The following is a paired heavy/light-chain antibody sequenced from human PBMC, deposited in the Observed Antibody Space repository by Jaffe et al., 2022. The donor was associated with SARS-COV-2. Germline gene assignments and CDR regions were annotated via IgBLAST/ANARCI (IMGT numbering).Light chain of an antibody. J-gene: IGKJ2*01. CDR3: QHYYSVPYT. Sequence: DIVMTQSPDSLAVSLGERATINCKSSQSVLYSSNNKNYLAWYQQKPGQPPKLLIYWASTRESGVPDRFTGSGSGTDFTLTISSLQAEDVAVYYCQHYYSVPYTFGQGTKLET. CDR1: QSVLYSSNNKNY. V-gene: IGKV4-1*01. CDR2: WAS.
Heavy chain of an antibody. Sequence: EVQLVESGGGLVQPGGSLRLSCAASGFTFSNYWMSWVRQAPGKGLQWVANIKGDESEKYYVDSVKGRFTISRDNAKTSLYLQMNNLRAEDTAVYYCARLSTSLSLFGFDSWGQGTLVTVSS. J-gene: IGHJ4*02. CDR2: IKGDESEK. CDR3: ARLSTSLSLFGFDS. D-gene: IGHD3-16*01. CDR1: GFTFSNYW. V-gene: IGHV3-7*01.